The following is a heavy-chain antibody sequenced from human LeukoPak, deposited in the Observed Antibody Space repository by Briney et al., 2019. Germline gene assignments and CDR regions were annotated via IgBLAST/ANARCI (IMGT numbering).Heavy chain of an antibody. J-gene: IGHJ4*02. CDR3: AKARLLTYYYDSSGYLFDY. CDR2: ISGSGGST. Sequence: GGSLRLSCAASGFTFSSYAMSWVRQAPGKGLEWVSAISGSGGSTYYADSVKGRFTISRDNSKNTLYLQMNSLRAEDTAVYYCAKARLLTYYYDSSGYLFDYWGQGTLVTVSS. V-gene: IGHV3-23*01. CDR1: GFTFSSYA. D-gene: IGHD3-22*01.